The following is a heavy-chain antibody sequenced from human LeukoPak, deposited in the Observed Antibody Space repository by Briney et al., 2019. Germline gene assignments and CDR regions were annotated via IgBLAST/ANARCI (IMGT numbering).Heavy chain of an antibody. J-gene: IGHJ6*03. D-gene: IGHD2-8*02. V-gene: IGHV3-30*03. CDR3: ARQRIVSNWWGYYYMDV. Sequence: GRSLRLSCAGSGVTLSDYGIHWDRQAPGKGLEWVAVISNDGSITFYGDSVKGRFAISRDNSKNTLYLQMNSLRAEDTAVYYCARQRIVSNWWGYYYMDVWGKGTTVTVYS. CDR2: ISNDGSIT. CDR1: GVTLSDYG.